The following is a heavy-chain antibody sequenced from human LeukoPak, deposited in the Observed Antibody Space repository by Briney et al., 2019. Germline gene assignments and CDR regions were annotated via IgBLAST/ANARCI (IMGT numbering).Heavy chain of an antibody. J-gene: IGHJ4*02. CDR1: GGSFSSSSYY. CDR3: ARVGDYALKD. V-gene: IGHV4-39*01. Sequence: PSETLSLTCSVSGGSFSSSSYYWGWIRQPPGKGLEWIGNIYYRGTTYYNPSLRSRVTLSVDTSKNQFSLKLSSVTAADTAVYYCARVGDYALKDWGQGTLVTVSS. CDR2: IYYRGTT. D-gene: IGHD3-16*01.